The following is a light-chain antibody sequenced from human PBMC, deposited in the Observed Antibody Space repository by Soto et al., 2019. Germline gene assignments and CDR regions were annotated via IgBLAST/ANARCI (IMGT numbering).Light chain of an antibody. CDR2: DAS. V-gene: IGKV1-5*01. CDR3: HHYNSYPGT. CDR1: QSVTSW. J-gene: IGKJ1*01. Sequence: DVQMTQSPSTLSASVGDRVTITCRASQSVTSWLAWYQQKPGKAPKVLIYDASSLESGVPSRFSGSGSVTEFTLTISSLHPDDFATYYCHHYNSYPGTFGQGTKVEIK.